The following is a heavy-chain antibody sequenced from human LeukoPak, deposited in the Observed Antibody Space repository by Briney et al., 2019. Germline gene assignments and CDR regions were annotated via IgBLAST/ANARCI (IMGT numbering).Heavy chain of an antibody. D-gene: IGHD3-22*01. Sequence: PSETLSLTCTVSGGSISSYYWSWIQQPPGKGLEWIGYIYYSGSTNYNPSLKSRVTISVDTSKNQFSLKLSSVTAADTAVYYCARDRPGLYYDSSGYYAFDIWGQGTMVTVSS. CDR1: GGSISSYY. J-gene: IGHJ3*02. CDR3: ARDRPGLYYDSSGYYAFDI. V-gene: IGHV4-59*01. CDR2: IYYSGST.